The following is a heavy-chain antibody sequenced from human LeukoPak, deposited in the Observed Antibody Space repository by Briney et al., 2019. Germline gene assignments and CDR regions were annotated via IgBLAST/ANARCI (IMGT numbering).Heavy chain of an antibody. CDR1: GFTFSSYA. Sequence: GGSLRLSCAASGFTFSSYAMSWVRQAPGKGLEWVSAISGSGGSTYYADSVKGRFTISRDNSKNTLYLQMNSLRAEDTAVYCCAKDLIGIAVAGYFDYWGQGTLVTVSS. CDR2: ISGSGGST. J-gene: IGHJ4*02. CDR3: AKDLIGIAVAGYFDY. V-gene: IGHV3-23*01. D-gene: IGHD6-19*01.